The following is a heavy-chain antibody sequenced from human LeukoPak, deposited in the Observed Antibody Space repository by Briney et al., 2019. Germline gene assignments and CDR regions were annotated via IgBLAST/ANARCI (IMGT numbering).Heavy chain of an antibody. D-gene: IGHD1-26*01. J-gene: IGHJ3*02. CDR1: GDSITNYY. V-gene: IGHV4-59*01. CDR2: ISYSGTT. Sequence: PSETLSLTCTVSGDSITNYYWSWIRQPPGKGLEWIGYISYSGTTNYNPSLKSRVTISVDTSKNQFSLKLSSVTAADTAVYYCARGVSWEPHPDNAFDIWGQGTMVTVSS. CDR3: ARGVSWEPHPDNAFDI.